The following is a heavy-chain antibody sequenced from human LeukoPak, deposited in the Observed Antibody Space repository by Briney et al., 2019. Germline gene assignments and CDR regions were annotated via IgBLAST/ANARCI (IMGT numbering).Heavy chain of an antibody. CDR2: IYHSGST. D-gene: IGHD5-12*01. J-gene: IGHJ5*02. CDR3: VRAVGPVGGYDSP. V-gene: IGHV4-38-2*02. CDR1: GYSISSGYY. Sequence: SETLSLTCTVSGYSISSGYYWGWIRQPPGKGLEWIGSIYHSGSTYYNPSLKSRVTISVDTSKNQFSLKLSSVTAADTAVYYCVRAVGPVGGYDSPWGQGTLVTVSS.